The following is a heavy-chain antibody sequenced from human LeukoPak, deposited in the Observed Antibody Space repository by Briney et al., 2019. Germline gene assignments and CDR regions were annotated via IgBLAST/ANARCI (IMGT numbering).Heavy chain of an antibody. CDR3: ALSRNDFWSGYYIG. D-gene: IGHD3-3*01. V-gene: IGHV1-18*01. J-gene: IGHJ4*02. CDR1: GYTFTSYG. Sequence: GASVKVSCKASGYTFTSYGISWVRQAPGQGLEWMGWVSAYNGNTNYAQKLQGRVTMTTDTSTSTAYMELRSLRSDDKAGYYCALSRNDFWSGYYIGWGQGTLVTVSS. CDR2: VSAYNGNT.